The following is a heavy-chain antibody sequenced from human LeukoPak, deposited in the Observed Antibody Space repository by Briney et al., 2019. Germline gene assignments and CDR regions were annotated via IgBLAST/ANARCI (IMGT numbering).Heavy chain of an antibody. CDR3: AREQFGYFDY. CDR1: GFTLSSNY. J-gene: IGHJ4*02. CDR2: FYSGGTT. Sequence: GGSLRLSCAASGFTLSSNYMSWVRQAPGKGLEWVSVFYSGGTTYYADSVKGRFTISRDNSENTLYLQMNSLRAEDTAVYYCAREQFGYFDYWGQGTLVTVSS. D-gene: IGHD3-10*01. V-gene: IGHV3-66*01.